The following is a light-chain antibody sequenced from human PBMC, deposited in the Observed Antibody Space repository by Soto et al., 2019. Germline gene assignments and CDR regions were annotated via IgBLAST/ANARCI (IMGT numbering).Light chain of an antibody. Sequence: DIQMTQSPSSLSASVGDRVTITCRASQSISYYLNWYQQKPGRAPRLLIYKASSLESGVPSRFSGSGSGTEFTLTISSLQPDDFATYYCQQYNSYSLTFGGGTKVDIK. CDR3: QQYNSYSLT. CDR1: QSISYY. CDR2: KAS. J-gene: IGKJ4*01. V-gene: IGKV1-5*03.